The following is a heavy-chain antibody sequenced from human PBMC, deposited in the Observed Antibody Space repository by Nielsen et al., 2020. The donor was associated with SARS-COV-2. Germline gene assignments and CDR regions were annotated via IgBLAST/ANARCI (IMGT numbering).Heavy chain of an antibody. Sequence: GESLKISCAASGFIFSNYRMHWVRQAPGEGLVWVSHINPDDRKTTYADSVKGRFTISRDNAKNTLYLQMNSLRAEDTAVYYCARLWDDGYYFDTGPYDYWGQGTLVTVSS. J-gene: IGHJ4*02. CDR2: INPDDRKT. CDR3: ARLWDDGYYFDTGPYDY. CDR1: GFIFSNYR. V-gene: IGHV3-74*03. D-gene: IGHD3-22*01.